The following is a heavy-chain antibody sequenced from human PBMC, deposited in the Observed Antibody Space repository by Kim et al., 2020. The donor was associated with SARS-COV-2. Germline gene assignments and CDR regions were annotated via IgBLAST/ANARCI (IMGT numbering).Heavy chain of an antibody. CDR3: ARETYDFWSGYTYYYYGMDV. D-gene: IGHD3-3*01. Sequence: RFTISRDNAKNPLYLQMNSLRAEDTAVYYCARETYDFWSGYTYYYYGMDVWGQGTTVTVSS. V-gene: IGHV3-74*01. J-gene: IGHJ6*02.